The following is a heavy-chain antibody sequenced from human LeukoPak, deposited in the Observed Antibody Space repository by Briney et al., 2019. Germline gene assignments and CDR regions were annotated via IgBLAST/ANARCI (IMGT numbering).Heavy chain of an antibody. J-gene: IGHJ5*02. D-gene: IGHD3-9*01. CDR2: INHSGST. CDR1: GGSFSGYY. Sequence: SETLSLTCAVYGGSFSGYYWSWIRQPPGKGLEWIGEINHSGSTNYNPSLKSRVTISVDTSKNQFSLKLSSVTAADTAVYYCASGGGALADTLTGYYRPSWFDPWGQGTLVTVSS. CDR3: ASGGGALADTLTGYYRPSWFDP. V-gene: IGHV4-34*01.